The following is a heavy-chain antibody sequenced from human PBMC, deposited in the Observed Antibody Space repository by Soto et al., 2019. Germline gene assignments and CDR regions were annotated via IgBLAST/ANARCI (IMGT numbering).Heavy chain of an antibody. V-gene: IGHV4-31*03. CDR3: GGGEWLRFLDY. CDR1: GGSISSGGYY. J-gene: IGHJ4*02. CDR2: IYYSGST. D-gene: IGHD5-12*01. Sequence: QVQLQESGPGLVKPSQTLSLTCTVSGGSISSGGYYWSWIRQHPGKGLEWIGYIYYSGSTYYNPSLKSRVTISVDTSKNQYSLKPSSVTAADTAVYYSGGGEWLRFLDYWGQGTLVTVSS.